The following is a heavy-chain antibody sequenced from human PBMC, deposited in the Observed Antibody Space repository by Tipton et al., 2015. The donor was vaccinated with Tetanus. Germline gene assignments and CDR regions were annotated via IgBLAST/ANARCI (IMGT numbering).Heavy chain of an antibody. CDR1: GFTFGDYA. J-gene: IGHJ6*04. CDR3: TRDRVGARVDGMDV. CDR2: IRSKAYGGTT. V-gene: IGHV3-49*05. Sequence: QLVQSGGALVNPGRSLRLSCTASGFTFGDYAMSWFRQAPGKGLEWVGFIRSKAYGGTTEYAASVKGRFTISRDDSKSIAYLQMNSLKTEDTAVYYCTRDRVGARVDGMDVWGKGTTVTVSS. D-gene: IGHD1-26*01.